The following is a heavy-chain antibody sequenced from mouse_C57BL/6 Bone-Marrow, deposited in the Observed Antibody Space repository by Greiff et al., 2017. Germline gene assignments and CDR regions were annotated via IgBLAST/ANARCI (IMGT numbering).Heavy chain of an antibody. V-gene: IGHV2-5*01. CDR2: IWRGGST. Sequence: VKLVESGPGLVQPSQSLSITCTVSGFSLTSYGVHWVRQSPGKGLEWLGVIWRGGSTDYNAAFMSRLSITKENSKSQVFFKMNSLQADDTAIYYCAILITPLAYWGQGTLGTVSA. CDR1: GFSLTSYG. CDR3: AILITPLAY. J-gene: IGHJ3*01. D-gene: IGHD1-1*01.